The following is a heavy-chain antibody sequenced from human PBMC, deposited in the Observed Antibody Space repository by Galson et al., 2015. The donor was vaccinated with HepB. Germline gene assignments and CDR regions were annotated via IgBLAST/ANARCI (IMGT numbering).Heavy chain of an antibody. CDR1: GFTFSSYA. J-gene: IGHJ3*02. CDR2: ISGDTFST. D-gene: IGHD3-22*01. CDR3: AKVPHDSTGYYYVGAFDI. Sequence: SLRLSCAASGFTFSSYAMSWVRQAPGKGLEWVSVISGDTFSTDYADSVKGRFTISRDNSKNTLSLQMNSLRAEDTAVYYCAKVPHDSTGYYYVGAFDIWGQGTMVTVSS. V-gene: IGHV3-23*01.